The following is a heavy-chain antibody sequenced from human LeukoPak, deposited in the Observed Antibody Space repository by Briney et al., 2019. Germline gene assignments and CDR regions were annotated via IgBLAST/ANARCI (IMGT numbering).Heavy chain of an antibody. Sequence: PSETLSLTCAVSGGSISSGSYYWSWIRQPAGKGLEWIGRIYTSGGTNYNPSLKSRVTISVDTSKNQFSLKLSSVTAADTAVYYCARDVWSSSWYGGSEGYYYYYMDVWGKGTTVTISS. D-gene: IGHD6-13*01. CDR2: IYTSGGT. V-gene: IGHV4-61*02. CDR1: GGSISSGSYY. CDR3: ARDVWSSSWYGGSEGYYYYYMDV. J-gene: IGHJ6*03.